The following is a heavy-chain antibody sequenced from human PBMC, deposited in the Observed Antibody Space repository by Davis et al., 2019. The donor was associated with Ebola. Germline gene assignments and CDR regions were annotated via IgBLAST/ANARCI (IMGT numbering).Heavy chain of an antibody. CDR1: GFTFSDYY. CDR3: AKDSSSSYYYYYGMDV. J-gene: IGHJ6*02. CDR2: ISSSSSYT. D-gene: IGHD6-6*01. V-gene: IGHV3-11*06. Sequence: GESLKISCAASGFTFSDYYMTWIRQAPGKGLEWVSYISSSSSYTNYADSVKGRFTISRDNAKNSLYLQMNSLRAEDTAVYYCAKDSSSSYYYYYGMDVWGQGTTVTVSS.